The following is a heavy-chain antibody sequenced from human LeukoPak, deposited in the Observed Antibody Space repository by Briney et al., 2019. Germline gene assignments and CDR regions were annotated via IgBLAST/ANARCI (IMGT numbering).Heavy chain of an antibody. D-gene: IGHD2-8*01. V-gene: IGHV3-30*02. J-gene: IGHJ3*02. CDR1: GFTFSSYG. CDR3: ARRFVDCTNGVCYHGAFDI. CDR2: IRYDGSNK. Sequence: PGGSLRLSCAASGFTFSSYGMHWVRQAPGKGLEWVAFIRYDGSNKYYADSVKGRFTISRDNSKNTLYLQMNSLRADDTAVYYCARRFVDCTNGVCYHGAFDIWGQGTMVTVSS.